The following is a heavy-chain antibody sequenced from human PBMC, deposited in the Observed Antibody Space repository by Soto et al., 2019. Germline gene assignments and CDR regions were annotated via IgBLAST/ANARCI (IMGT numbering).Heavy chain of an antibody. CDR1: GCSISSGGYS. CDR3: ARVPGP. CDR2: IYHSGST. D-gene: IGHD7-27*01. V-gene: IGHV4-30-2*01. Sequence: SETLSLTCAVSGCSISSGGYSWSWIRQPPGKGLEWIGYIYHSGSTYYNPSLKSRVTISVDRSKNQFSLKLSSVTAADTAVYYCARVPGPWGQGTLVTVSS. J-gene: IGHJ5*02.